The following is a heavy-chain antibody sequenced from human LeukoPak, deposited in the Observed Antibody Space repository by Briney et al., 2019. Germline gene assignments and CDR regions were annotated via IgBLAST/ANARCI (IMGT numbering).Heavy chain of an antibody. CDR3: AKSDYGSPFFDY. V-gene: IGHV5-51*01. J-gene: IGHJ4*02. CDR1: GYSFTSYW. D-gene: IGHD3-16*01. Sequence: GEALKISCNGSGYSFTSYWIGWVRQMPGKGLEWMGIIYLCDSDTRYSTSFQGQVTISVHKSISTAYLQWSSLKASDTAMYYCAKSDYGSPFFDYWGQGTLVTVYS. CDR2: IYLCDSDT.